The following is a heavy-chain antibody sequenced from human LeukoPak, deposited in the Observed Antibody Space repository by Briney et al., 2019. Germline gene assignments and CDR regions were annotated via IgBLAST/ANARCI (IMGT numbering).Heavy chain of an antibody. D-gene: IGHD1-26*01. CDR2: ISAYNGNT. Sequence: ASVKVSCKASGYTFTRYGISWVRRAPGQGLEWMGWISAYNGNTNYAQKLQGRVTMTTDTSTSTAYMELRSLRSDDTAVYYCARGIIVGATCRPDYWGQGALVTVSS. V-gene: IGHV1-18*01. J-gene: IGHJ4*02. CDR3: ARGIIVGATCRPDY. CDR1: GYTFTRYG.